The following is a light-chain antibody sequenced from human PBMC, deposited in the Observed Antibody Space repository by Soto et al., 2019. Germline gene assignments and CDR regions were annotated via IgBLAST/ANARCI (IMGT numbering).Light chain of an antibody. J-gene: IGKJ1*01. CDR1: QSVSSN. CDR2: GAS. CDR3: QQYHNWPPRT. V-gene: IGKV3-15*01. Sequence: EIVMTQSPATLSVSPGETVTLSCRASQSVSSNLASYQQKPGQAPRLLIYGASTRTTGITARFSGGGSETEFTLTISSLQSADFAVYYCQQYHNWPPRTFGQGTKVEIK.